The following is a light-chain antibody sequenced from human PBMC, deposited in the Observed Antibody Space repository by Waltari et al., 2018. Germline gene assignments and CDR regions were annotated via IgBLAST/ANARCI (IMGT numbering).Light chain of an antibody. CDR2: EVS. V-gene: IGLV2-8*01. CDR3: SSFAGSNTVK. CDR1: SSDVGGYNY. J-gene: IGLJ2*01. Sequence: QSALTQPPSASGSPGQSVTISCTGTSSDVGGYNYVSWYQRYPGKAPKLIVYEVSKRPSGVPDRFSGSKSGNTASLTVSGLQAEDEADYYCSSFAGSNTVKFGGGTKLTVL.